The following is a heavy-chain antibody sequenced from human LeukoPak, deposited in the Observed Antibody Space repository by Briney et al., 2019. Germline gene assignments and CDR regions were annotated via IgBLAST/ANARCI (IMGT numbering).Heavy chain of an antibody. CDR2: IKQDGREK. V-gene: IGHV3-7*03. Sequence: GGSLRLSCAASAGFTFSDYWMSWVRQAPGKGLEWVAIIKQDGREKLYVDSVKGRFTISRDNAKSSLYLQMNSLRAEDTAVYYCVSGIGWLPDYWGQGTLVAVSS. CDR1: AGFTFSDYW. J-gene: IGHJ4*02. D-gene: IGHD6-19*01. CDR3: VSGIGWLPDY.